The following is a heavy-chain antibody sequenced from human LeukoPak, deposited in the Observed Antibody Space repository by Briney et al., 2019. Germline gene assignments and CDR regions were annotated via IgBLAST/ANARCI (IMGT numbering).Heavy chain of an antibody. J-gene: IGHJ2*01. D-gene: IGHD2-8*02. Sequence: SQTLSLTCTVSGGSISSGGYYWSWIRQHPGKGLEWIGYIYYSGSTYYNPSLKSRVTISVDTSKNQFSLTLSSVTAADTAVYCCARQPLLGSYWFFDLWGRGTLVTVSS. CDR1: GGSISSGGYY. V-gene: IGHV4-31*03. CDR3: ARQPLLGSYWFFDL. CDR2: IYYSGST.